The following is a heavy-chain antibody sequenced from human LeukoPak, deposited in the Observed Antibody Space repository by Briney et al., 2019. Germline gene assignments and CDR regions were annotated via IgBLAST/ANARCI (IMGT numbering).Heavy chain of an antibody. J-gene: IGHJ4*02. CDR2: IYHSGST. D-gene: IGHD2-2*02. Sequence: SETLSLTCAVSGGSISSSNWWSWVRQPPGKGLEWIGEIYHSGSTNYNPSLKSRVTISVDKSKNQFSQKLSSVTAADTAVYYCARERGYCSSTSCYTRGYFDYWGQGTLVTVSS. CDR1: GGSISSSNW. V-gene: IGHV4-4*02. CDR3: ARERGYCSSTSCYTRGYFDY.